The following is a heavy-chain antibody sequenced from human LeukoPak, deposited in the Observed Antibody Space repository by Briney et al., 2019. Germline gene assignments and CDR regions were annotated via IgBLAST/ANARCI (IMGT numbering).Heavy chain of an antibody. V-gene: IGHV3-64*01. CDR2: ITSNGGSA. J-gene: IGHJ4*02. CDR1: GFTFSIYA. D-gene: IGHD2-2*02. Sequence: GSLRLSCAASGFTFSIYAMHWVRQAPGKGLEYVSAITSNGGSAYYANSVKGRFTISRDNSKNTLYLQMGSLRAEDMAVYYCAREYCDSTTCYKTIDYWGQGTLVTVSS. CDR3: AREYCDSTTCYKTIDY.